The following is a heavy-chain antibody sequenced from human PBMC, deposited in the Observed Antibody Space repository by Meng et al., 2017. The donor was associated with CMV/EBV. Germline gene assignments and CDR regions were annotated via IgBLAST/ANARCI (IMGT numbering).Heavy chain of an antibody. Sequence: QVVRGQCGAGVKKAWASVKVSCKASGYTFTGYYIHWVRQAPGQGLEWMGGINPNSGGTNYDKKFQGRVTMTRDTSISTAYMELSRLRSDDTAVYYCARLGSTDDYWGQGTLVTVSS. CDR2: INPNSGGT. V-gene: IGHV1-2*02. D-gene: IGHD2-15*01. J-gene: IGHJ4*02. CDR1: GYTFTGYY. CDR3: ARLGSTDDY.